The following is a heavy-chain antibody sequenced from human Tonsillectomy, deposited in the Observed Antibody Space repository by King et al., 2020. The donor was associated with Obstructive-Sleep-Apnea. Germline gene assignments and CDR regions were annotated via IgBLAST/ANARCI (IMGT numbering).Heavy chain of an antibody. D-gene: IGHD2-2*01. CDR1: GDSIRSYY. V-gene: IGHV4-59*01. J-gene: IGHJ6*02. CDR2: IYYSGNA. Sequence: VQLQESGPGLVKPSETLSLTCTVSGDSIRSYYWTWIRPPPGKGLEWVGYIYYSGNADYNPSLKSRVTISVDTSKSQFSLKLTSVTAADTAVYYCARFCSITSCPSFGLDVWGQGTTVTVSS. CDR3: ARFCSITSCPSFGLDV.